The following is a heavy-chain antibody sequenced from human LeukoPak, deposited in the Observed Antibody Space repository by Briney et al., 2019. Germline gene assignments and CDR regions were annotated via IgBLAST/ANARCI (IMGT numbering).Heavy chain of an antibody. V-gene: IGHV4-38-2*01. CDR1: GYSISSGYF. CDR3: ARRYCSSTSCYYFDY. D-gene: IGHD2-2*01. Sequence: SETLSLTCGVSGYSISSGYFWGWIRQPPGKGLEWIGTIYHGGSTYYNPSLKSRVTISVDTSKNQFSLKLSSVTAADTAVYYCARRYCSSTSCYYFDYWGQGTLVTVSS. CDR2: IYHGGST. J-gene: IGHJ4*02.